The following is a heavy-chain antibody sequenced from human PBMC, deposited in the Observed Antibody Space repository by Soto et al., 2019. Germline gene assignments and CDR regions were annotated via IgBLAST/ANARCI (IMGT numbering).Heavy chain of an antibody. V-gene: IGHV4-34*01. CDR2: INHSGST. Sequence: QVQLQQWGAGLLKPSETLSLTCAVYGGSFSGYYWSWIRQPPGKGLEWIGEINHSGSTNYNPSLNRRVTISVDTSKNQFSLKLSSVTAADTAVYYCARGSMVRGVPRRWFDPWGQGTLVTVSS. J-gene: IGHJ5*02. CDR1: GGSFSGYY. CDR3: ARGSMVRGVPRRWFDP. D-gene: IGHD3-10*01.